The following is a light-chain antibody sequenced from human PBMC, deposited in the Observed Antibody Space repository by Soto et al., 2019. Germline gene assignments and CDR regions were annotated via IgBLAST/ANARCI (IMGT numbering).Light chain of an antibody. CDR2: DQS. J-gene: IGKJ3*01. CDR3: QHYGTSAL. Sequence: EIVLTQSPGTLSLSPGERATLSCRASQSVSSSYLAWYQQKPGQAPRLLIYDQSRATGIQDRFSGSGSGTDVTLTITRLEPEDFAVYYCQHYGTSALFGPGTKVDI. V-gene: IGKV3-20*01. CDR1: QSVSSSY.